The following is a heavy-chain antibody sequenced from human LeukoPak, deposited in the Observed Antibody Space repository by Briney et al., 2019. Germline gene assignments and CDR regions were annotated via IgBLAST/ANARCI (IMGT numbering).Heavy chain of an antibody. Sequence: GGSLRLSCAASGFTFSSYAMHWVRQAPGKGLEWVAVISYDGSNKYYADSVKGRFTISRDNSKNTLYLQMNSLRAEDTAVYYCARDFSGYDSASYYYGMDVWGQGTTVTVSS. V-gene: IGHV3-30*01. CDR2: ISYDGSNK. CDR1: GFTFSSYA. D-gene: IGHD5-12*01. J-gene: IGHJ6*02. CDR3: ARDFSGYDSASYYYGMDV.